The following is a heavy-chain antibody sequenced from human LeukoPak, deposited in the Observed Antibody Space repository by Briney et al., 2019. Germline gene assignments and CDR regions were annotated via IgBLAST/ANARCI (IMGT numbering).Heavy chain of an antibody. CDR2: ISGDGTTT. CDR3: ARDMSVVTLDY. V-gene: IGHV3-74*01. D-gene: IGHD3-22*01. Sequence: PGGSLRLSCAASGFTFSTYWMHWVRQAPGKGLVWVSRISGDGTTTTYADSVKGRFTISRDNAKNTLYLQMNSLTAEDTAVYYCARDMSVVTLDYWGQGTLVTVSS. CDR1: GFTFSTYW. J-gene: IGHJ4*02.